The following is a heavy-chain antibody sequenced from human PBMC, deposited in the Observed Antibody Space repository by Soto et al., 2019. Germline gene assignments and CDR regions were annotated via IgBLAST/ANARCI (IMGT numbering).Heavy chain of an antibody. V-gene: IGHV4-31*03. Sequence: PSETLSLTCSVSGYSITAGGYYWSWIRQHPGKGLEWIGSFYSSGSIIYNPSLKSRVSISGDTSRNQFSMTLTSVTAADTALYYCARMDSSGSGWFHPWGQGTLVTVSS. J-gene: IGHJ5*02. D-gene: IGHD3-22*01. CDR2: FYSSGSI. CDR3: ARMDSSGSGWFHP. CDR1: GYSITAGGYY.